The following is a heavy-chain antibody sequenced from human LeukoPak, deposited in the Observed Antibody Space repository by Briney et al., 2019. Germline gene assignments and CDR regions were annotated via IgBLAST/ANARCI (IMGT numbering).Heavy chain of an antibody. CDR2: INWNSGSI. Sequence: GGSLRLSCAASGFTFDGFAFDDYGMHWVRQAPGKGLEWVSGINWNSGSIGYADSVKGRFTISRDNAKNSLHLQMNSLRTEDTALYYCAKTGLGDDGLDVWGQGTMVTVSS. J-gene: IGHJ3*01. D-gene: IGHD3-3*01. CDR3: AKTGLGDDGLDV. V-gene: IGHV3-9*01. CDR1: GFTFDGFAFDDYG.